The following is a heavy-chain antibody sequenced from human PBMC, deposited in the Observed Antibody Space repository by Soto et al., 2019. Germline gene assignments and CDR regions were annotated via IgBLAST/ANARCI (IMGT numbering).Heavy chain of an antibody. CDR1: GGSISSSSYY. D-gene: IGHD2-15*01. CDR3: ARQYCSGGSCSTGDAEYFQH. CDR2: IYYSGST. V-gene: IGHV4-39*01. J-gene: IGHJ1*01. Sequence: QLQLQESGPGLVKPSETLSLTCTVSGGSISSSSYYWGWIRQPPGKGLEWIGSIYYSGSTYYNPSLKSRVTISVDTSKNQFSLKLSSVTAADTAVYYCARQYCSGGSCSTGDAEYFQHWGQGTLVTVSS.